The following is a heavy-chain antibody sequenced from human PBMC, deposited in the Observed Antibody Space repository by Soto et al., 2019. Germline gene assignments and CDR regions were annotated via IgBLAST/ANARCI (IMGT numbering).Heavy chain of an antibody. V-gene: IGHV1-3*01. Sequence: ASVKVSCKASGYTFTSYAMHWVRQAPGQRLEWMGWINAGNGNTKYSQKFQGRVTITRDTSASTAYMELSSLRSEDTAVYYCARAPFVAGTYYFDYWGQGTLVTVSS. CDR1: GYTFTSYA. J-gene: IGHJ4*02. D-gene: IGHD6-19*01. CDR3: ARAPFVAGTYYFDY. CDR2: INAGNGNT.